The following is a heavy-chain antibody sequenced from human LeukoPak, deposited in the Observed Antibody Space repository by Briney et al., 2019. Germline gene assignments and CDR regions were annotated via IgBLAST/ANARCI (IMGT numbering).Heavy chain of an antibody. Sequence: SETLSLTCTVSGGSISSGSYYWSWIRQPAGKGLEWIGRIYTSGSTNYNPSLKSRVTMSVDTSKNQFSLKLSSVTAADTAVYYCARTRTLGYCSGGSCYGRDPHWFDPWGQGTPVTVSS. J-gene: IGHJ5*02. CDR2: IYTSGST. V-gene: IGHV4-61*02. D-gene: IGHD2-15*01. CDR1: GGSISSGSYY. CDR3: ARTRTLGYCSGGSCYGRDPHWFDP.